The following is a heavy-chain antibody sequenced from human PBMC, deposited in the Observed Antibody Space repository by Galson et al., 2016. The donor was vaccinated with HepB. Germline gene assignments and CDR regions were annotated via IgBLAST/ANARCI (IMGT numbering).Heavy chain of an antibody. CDR3: AIAGEAWIKLWSGDYYCYAMDV. CDR1: GFSFSNYA. V-gene: IGHV3-23*01. Sequence: SLRLSCAVSGFSFSNYAMTWVRQAPGKGLEWVSGISGRGGSIYYADSVKGRFTISRDHSKKMLYLQMNSLRAEDTAVYYCAIAGEAWIKLWSGDYYCYAMDVWGQGTTVTVSS. J-gene: IGHJ6*02. D-gene: IGHD5-18*01. CDR2: ISGRGGSI.